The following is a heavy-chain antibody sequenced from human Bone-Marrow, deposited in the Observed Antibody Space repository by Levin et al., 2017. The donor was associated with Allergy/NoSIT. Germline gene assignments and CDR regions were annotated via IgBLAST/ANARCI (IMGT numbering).Heavy chain of an antibody. J-gene: IGHJ2*01. V-gene: IGHV4-59*01. D-gene: IGHD1-1*01. CDR1: DGSFNDYY. CDR3: ARDLGIMEGFFDL. CDR2: VFHSGNT. Sequence: MSSETLSLTCNVSDGSFNDYYWGWLRQPPGKGLEWIGSVFHSGNTNSNPSLKSRVTISVDTSKNQFSLKLTSVTAADTAVYYCARDLGIMEGFFDLWGRGTLVTVSS.